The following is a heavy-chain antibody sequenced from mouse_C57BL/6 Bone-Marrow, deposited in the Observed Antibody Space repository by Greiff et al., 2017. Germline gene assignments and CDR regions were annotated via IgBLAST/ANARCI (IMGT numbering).Heavy chain of an antibody. J-gene: IGHJ3*01. D-gene: IGHD1-1*01. CDR1: GYTFTSYW. CDR3: APHYYGSSYSAWFAY. V-gene: IGHV1-55*01. Sequence: QVQLKQPGAELVKPGASVKMSCKASGYTFTSYWITWVKQRPGQGLEWIGDIYPGSGSTNYNEKFKSKATLTVDTSSSTAYMQLSSLTSEDSAVYYCAPHYYGSSYSAWFAYWGQGTLVTVSA. CDR2: IYPGSGST.